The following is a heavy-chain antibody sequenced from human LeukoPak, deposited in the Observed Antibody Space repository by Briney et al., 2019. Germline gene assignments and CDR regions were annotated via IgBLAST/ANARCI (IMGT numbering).Heavy chain of an antibody. D-gene: IGHD5-18*01. Sequence: GGSLRLSCAGSGFTFSTYAMYWVRQAPGKGLEWVSSISGSGGSTNYADSVKGRFTISRDNSKNTLYLQMNSLRAEDTAVYYCASGHSYVKIDYWGQGTLVTVSS. CDR1: GFTFSTYA. CDR3: ASGHSYVKIDY. V-gene: IGHV3-23*01. CDR2: ISGSGGST. J-gene: IGHJ4*02.